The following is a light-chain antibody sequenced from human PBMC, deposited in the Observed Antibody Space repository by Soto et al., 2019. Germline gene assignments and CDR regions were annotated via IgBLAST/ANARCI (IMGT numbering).Light chain of an antibody. CDR2: DAS. CDR1: QNVDNY. Sequence: EVVLTQSPATLSLSPGGSATLSCRASQNVDNYLAWYQQKPGQAPRLLIYDASNRATGIPARFSGSGSGTAFTLTIISLEPEDSAVYYCQQCSFWPRITFGQGTRLETK. V-gene: IGKV3-11*01. J-gene: IGKJ5*01. CDR3: QQCSFWPRIT.